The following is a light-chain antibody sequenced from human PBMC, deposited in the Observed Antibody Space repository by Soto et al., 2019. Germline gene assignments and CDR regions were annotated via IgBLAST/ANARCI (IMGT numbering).Light chain of an antibody. CDR2: DVT. Sequence: QSVMTQPASVSGSPGQSITISCTGTSSDVGGYNSVSWYRQDPGKAPKLMIYDVTNRPSGVSNRFSGSKSGNTASLTISGLQAEAEADYYCSSFTRSITYLFGLGTKVTV. J-gene: IGLJ1*01. V-gene: IGLV2-14*01. CDR1: SSDVGGYNS. CDR3: SSFTRSITYL.